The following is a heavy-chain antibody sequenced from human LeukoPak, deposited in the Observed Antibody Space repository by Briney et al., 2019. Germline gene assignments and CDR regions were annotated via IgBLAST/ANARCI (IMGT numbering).Heavy chain of an antibody. V-gene: IGHV3-49*04. CDR2: IRSKAYGGTT. CDR3: TRAPYSGYFWGFDY. D-gene: IGHD5-12*01. CDR1: GFTFGDYA. Sequence: PGGSLRLSCTASGFTFGDYAMSWVRQAPGKGLEWVGFIRSKAYGGTTEYAASVKGRFTISRDDSKSIAYLQMNSLKTEDTAVYYCTRAPYSGYFWGFDYWGQGTLVTVSS. J-gene: IGHJ4*02.